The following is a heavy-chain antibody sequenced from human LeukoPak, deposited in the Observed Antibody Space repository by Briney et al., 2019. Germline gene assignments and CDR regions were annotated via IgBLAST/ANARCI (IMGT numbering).Heavy chain of an antibody. Sequence: SGTLSLTCTVSGGSISSYYWSWIRQPPGKGLEWIGYIYYSGSTNYNPSLKSRVTISVDTSKNQFSLKLSSVTAADTAVYYCARENDVTGNALDVWGQGTTVTVSS. V-gene: IGHV4-59*01. CDR2: IYYSGST. CDR1: GGSISSYY. D-gene: IGHD2-2*01. J-gene: IGHJ6*02. CDR3: ARENDVTGNALDV.